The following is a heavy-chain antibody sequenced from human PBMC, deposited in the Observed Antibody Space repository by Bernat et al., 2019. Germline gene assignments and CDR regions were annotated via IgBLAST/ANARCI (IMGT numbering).Heavy chain of an antibody. CDR3: ARDPQYSSSPCFDY. CDR2: IWYDGSNK. V-gene: IGHV3-33*01. D-gene: IGHD6-6*01. J-gene: IGHJ4*02. Sequence: QVQLVESGGGVVQPGRSLRLSCAASGFTFSSYGMHWVRQAPGKGLEWVAVIWYDGSNKYYADSVKGRFTISRDNSENTLYLQMNSLRAEDTAVYYCARDPQYSSSPCFDYWGQGTLVTVSS. CDR1: GFTFSSYG.